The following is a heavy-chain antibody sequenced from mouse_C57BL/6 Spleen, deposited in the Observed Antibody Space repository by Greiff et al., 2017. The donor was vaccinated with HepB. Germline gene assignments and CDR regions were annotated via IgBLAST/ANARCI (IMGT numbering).Heavy chain of an antibody. Sequence: QVQLQQPGAELVKPGASVKLSCKASGYTFTSYWMQWVKQRPGQGLEWIGEIDPSDSYTHYNQKFKGKATLTVDISSSTAYLQLSSLNSEDSAVYYLARRGVRYDYDVLFDYWGQGTTLAVSS. D-gene: IGHD2-4*01. CDR1: GYTFTSYW. V-gene: IGHV1-50*01. CDR3: ARRGVRYDYDVLFDY. J-gene: IGHJ2*01. CDR2: IDPSDSYT.